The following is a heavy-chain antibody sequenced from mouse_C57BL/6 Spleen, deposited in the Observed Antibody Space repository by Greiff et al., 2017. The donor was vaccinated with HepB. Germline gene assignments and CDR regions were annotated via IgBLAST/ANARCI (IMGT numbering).Heavy chain of an antibody. Sequence: VQLQQSGAELARPGASVKLSCKASGYTFTSYGISWVKQRTGQGLEWIGEIYPRSGNTYYNEKFKGKATLTADKSSSTAYMELRSLTSEDSAVYFCARSLIYDGYWGYFDVWGTGTTVTVSS. V-gene: IGHV1-81*01. CDR3: ARSLIYDGYWGYFDV. D-gene: IGHD2-3*01. CDR1: GYTFTSYG. J-gene: IGHJ1*03. CDR2: IYPRSGNT.